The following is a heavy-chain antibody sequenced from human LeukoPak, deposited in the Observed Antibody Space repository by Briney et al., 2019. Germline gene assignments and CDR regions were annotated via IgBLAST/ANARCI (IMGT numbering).Heavy chain of an antibody. CDR1: GGSINSTSNY. CDR3: ARGVTRDYYYYMDV. Sequence: SETLSLTCTVSGGSINSTSNYWGWIRQPPGKGLEWIGSIYYSGSTSYNPSLKSRVTISVDTSKNQFSLKLSSVTAADTAVYYCARGVTRDYYYYMDVWGKGTTVTVSS. J-gene: IGHJ6*03. V-gene: IGHV4-39*07. D-gene: IGHD5-18*01. CDR2: IYYSGST.